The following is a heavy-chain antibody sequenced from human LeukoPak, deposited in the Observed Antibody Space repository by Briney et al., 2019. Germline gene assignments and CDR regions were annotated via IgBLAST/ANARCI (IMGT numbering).Heavy chain of an antibody. V-gene: IGHV1-2*02. Sequence: GASVKVSCKASGYTFTGYYMHWVRQAPGKGLEWMGWINPNSGGTNYAQKFQGRVTMTRDTSISTAYMELSRLRSDDTAVYYCARVGAYCGGDCYRGHWFDPWGQGTLVTVSS. CDR2: INPNSGGT. CDR3: ARVGAYCGGDCYRGHWFDP. CDR1: GYTFTGYY. J-gene: IGHJ5*02. D-gene: IGHD2-21*02.